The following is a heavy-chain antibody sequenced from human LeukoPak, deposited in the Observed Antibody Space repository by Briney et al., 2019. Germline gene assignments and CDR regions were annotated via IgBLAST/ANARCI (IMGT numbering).Heavy chain of an antibody. J-gene: IGHJ4*02. Sequence: KPSETLSLTCTVSGGSIGFYYWNWIRQPPEKGLEWIGCVYYNGSSNYNPSLKSRVTISVDTSKIQFSLKLSSVTAADTAVYYCARSIKRGLFDYWGQGSLVTVSS. CDR2: VYYNGSS. V-gene: IGHV4-59*01. CDR3: ARSIKRGLFDY. D-gene: IGHD3-10*01. CDR1: GGSIGFYY.